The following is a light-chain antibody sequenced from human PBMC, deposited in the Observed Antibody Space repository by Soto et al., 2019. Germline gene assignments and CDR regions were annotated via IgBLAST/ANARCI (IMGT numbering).Light chain of an antibody. J-gene: IGLJ2*01. CDR2: EVS. CDR1: SSDVGAYNY. V-gene: IGLV2-14*01. Sequence: QSALTQPASVSGSPGQSITISCSGTSSDVGAYNYVSWYQQHPGKAPKLMIYEVSNRPSGVSNRFSGSKSGNTASLTISGLQAEDEADYYCCSYALGSTLVFGGGTKLTVL. CDR3: CSYALGSTLV.